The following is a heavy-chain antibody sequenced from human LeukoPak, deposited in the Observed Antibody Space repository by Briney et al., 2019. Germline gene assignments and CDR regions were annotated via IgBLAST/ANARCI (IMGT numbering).Heavy chain of an antibody. CDR3: ARLHRIAVAGGGWFDP. V-gene: IGHV4-39*01. J-gene: IGHJ5*02. D-gene: IGHD6-19*01. Sequence: SETLSLTCTVSGGSIGSSSSYWGWIRQPPGKGLEWIGSIYYSGSTYYNPSLKSRVTISVDTSKNQFSLKLSSVTAADTAVYYCARLHRIAVAGGGWFDPWGQGTLVTVSS. CDR1: GGSIGSSSSY. CDR2: IYYSGST.